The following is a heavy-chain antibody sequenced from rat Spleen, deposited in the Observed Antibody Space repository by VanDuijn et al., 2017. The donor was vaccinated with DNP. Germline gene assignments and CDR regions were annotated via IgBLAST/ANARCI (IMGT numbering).Heavy chain of an antibody. J-gene: IGHJ2*01. CDR3: ATVYDGSYYYGY. CDR2: ISTSGGST. Sequence: EVQLVESGGGLVQPGRSMKLSCAASGFTFSNSDMAWVRQAPTKGLEWVASISTSGGSTYYRDSVKGRFTISRENAKSTLYLQMDSLRSEDTATYYCATVYDGSYYYGYWGQGVMVTVSS. D-gene: IGHD1-12*02. V-gene: IGHV5-25*01. CDR1: GFTFSNSD.